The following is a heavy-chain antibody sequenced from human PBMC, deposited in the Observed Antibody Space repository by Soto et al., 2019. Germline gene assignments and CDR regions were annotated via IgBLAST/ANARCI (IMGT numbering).Heavy chain of an antibody. CDR3: ARYSGRYSYNWFDP. Sequence: PSETLFLTCTVSGGSISSYYWSWVRQPPGKGLEWIGYIYYSGTTNYNPSLKSRVAISVDTSKNQFSLKLGSVTAADTAVYYCARYSGRYSYNWFDPWGQGTLVTVSS. V-gene: IGHV4-59*01. D-gene: IGHD1-26*01. CDR2: IYYSGTT. CDR1: GGSISSYY. J-gene: IGHJ5*02.